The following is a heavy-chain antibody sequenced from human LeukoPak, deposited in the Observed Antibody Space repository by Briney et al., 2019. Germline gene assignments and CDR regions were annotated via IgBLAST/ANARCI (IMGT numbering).Heavy chain of an antibody. CDR1: GGSFSGYY. J-gene: IGHJ4*02. D-gene: IGHD3-22*01. Sequence: KPSETLSLTCAVYGGSFSGYYWSWIRQPPGKGLEWIGEINHSGSTNYNPSLKSRVTISVDTSKNQFSLKLSSVTAADTAVYYCARGPRYYYDSSGLPDYWGQGTLVTVSS. CDR3: ARGPRYYYDSSGLPDY. V-gene: IGHV4-34*01. CDR2: INHSGST.